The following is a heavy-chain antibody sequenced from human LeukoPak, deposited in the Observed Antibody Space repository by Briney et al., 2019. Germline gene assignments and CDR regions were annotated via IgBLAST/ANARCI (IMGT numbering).Heavy chain of an antibody. CDR1: GFTFSSYS. CDR2: ISSSSSYI. Sequence: GGSLRLSCAASGFTFSSYSMNWVRQAPGKGLEWVSSISSSSSYIYYADSVKGRFTISRDNAKSSLYLQMNSLRAEDTAVYYCAGLEMATFGYFAYWGQGTLVTVSS. V-gene: IGHV3-21*04. J-gene: IGHJ4*02. D-gene: IGHD5-24*01. CDR3: AGLEMATFGYFAY.